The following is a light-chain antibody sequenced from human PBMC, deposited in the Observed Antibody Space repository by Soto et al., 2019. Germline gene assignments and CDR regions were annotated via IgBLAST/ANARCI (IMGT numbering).Light chain of an antibody. J-gene: IGLJ1*01. CDR2: DVS. V-gene: IGLV2-14*01. CDR1: TSDVGGYNY. Sequence: QSVVTRPASVSGSPGQSITISCTGTTSDVGGYNYVSWYQQHPGKAPKLMTYDVSNRPSGVSNRFSGSKSGNTASLTISGLQAEDEADYYCSSYTSSSTYVFGTGTKVTVL. CDR3: SSYTSSSTYV.